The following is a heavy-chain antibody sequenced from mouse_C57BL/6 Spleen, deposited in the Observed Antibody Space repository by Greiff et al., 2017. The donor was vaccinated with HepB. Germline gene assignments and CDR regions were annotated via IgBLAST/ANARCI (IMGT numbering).Heavy chain of an antibody. CDR3: ARTGILYYGSRGLPMDY. D-gene: IGHD1-1*01. CDR2: IYPGDGDT. V-gene: IGHV1-80*01. CDR1: GYAFSSYW. Sequence: QVQLQQSGAELVKPGASVKISCKASGYAFSSYWMNWVKQRPGKGLEWIGQIYPGDGDTNYNGKFKGKATLTADKSSSTAYMQLSSLTSEDSAVYFCARTGILYYGSRGLPMDYWGQGTSVTVSS. J-gene: IGHJ4*01.